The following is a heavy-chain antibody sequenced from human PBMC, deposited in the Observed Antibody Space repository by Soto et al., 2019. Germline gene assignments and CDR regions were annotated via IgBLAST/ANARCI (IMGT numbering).Heavy chain of an antibody. CDR1: GGTFSTYA. D-gene: IGHD3-3*01. V-gene: IGHV1-69*01. Sequence: QVQLVQSGAEVKKPGSSVKVSCKASGGTFSTYAISWVRQAPGQGLEWMGGIIPIFGTAKYAQKFQGRVTITADDSTSTAYMELSSLRSEDTAVYYCAREIFGVIISGGRDAFDIWGQGTMVTVSS. J-gene: IGHJ3*02. CDR2: IIPIFGTA. CDR3: AREIFGVIISGGRDAFDI.